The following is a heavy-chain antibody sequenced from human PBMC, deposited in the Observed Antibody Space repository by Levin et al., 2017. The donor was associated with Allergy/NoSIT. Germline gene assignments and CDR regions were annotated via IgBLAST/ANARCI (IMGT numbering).Heavy chain of an antibody. D-gene: IGHD3-9*01. CDR2: ISYDGSNK. V-gene: IGHV3-30*18. CDR1: GFTFSSYG. CDR3: AKDLHVLRYFDWLVPDYYYYYYMDV. Sequence: SCAASGFTFSSYGMHWVRQAPGKGLEWVAVISYDGSNKYYADSVKGRFTISRDNSKNTLYLQMNSLRAEYTAVYYCAKDLHVLRYFDWLVPDYYYYYYMDVWGKGTTVTVSS. J-gene: IGHJ6*03.